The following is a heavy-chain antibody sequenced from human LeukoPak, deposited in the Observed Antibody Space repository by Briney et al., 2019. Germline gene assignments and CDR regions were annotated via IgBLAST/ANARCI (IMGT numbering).Heavy chain of an antibody. Sequence: PGGSLRLSCSASGFDFSIYTMYWVRQAPGKGPEYVSTISGSGNGGSRYYADSVKGRFTISRDDSKSIVYLQMNNLRSEDTAVYYCARGRPHGNDYWGQGTLVTVSS. D-gene: IGHD4-23*01. CDR1: GFDFSIYT. CDR2: ISGSGNGGSR. CDR3: ARGRPHGNDY. J-gene: IGHJ4*02. V-gene: IGHV3-64*04.